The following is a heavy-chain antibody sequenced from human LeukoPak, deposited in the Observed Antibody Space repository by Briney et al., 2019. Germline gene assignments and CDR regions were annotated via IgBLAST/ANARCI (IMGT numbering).Heavy chain of an antibody. Sequence: KSSETLSLTCTVSGGSISSYYWSWIRRPPGKGLEWIGYIYYSGSTNYNPSLKSRVTISVDTSKNQFSLKLSSVTAADTAVYYCARQGIQLSSPFDYWGQGTLVTVSS. V-gene: IGHV4-59*08. D-gene: IGHD5-18*01. CDR1: GGSISSYY. CDR3: ARQGIQLSSPFDY. CDR2: IYYSGST. J-gene: IGHJ4*02.